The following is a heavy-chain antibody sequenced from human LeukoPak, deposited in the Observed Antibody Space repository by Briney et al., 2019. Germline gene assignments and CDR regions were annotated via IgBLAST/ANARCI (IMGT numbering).Heavy chain of an antibody. CDR2: IYYSGST. CDR1: GGSISSYY. Sequence: SETLSLTCTVSGGSISSYYWSWIRQPPGKGLEWIGYIYYSGSTNYNPSLRSRVTISVDKSKNQFSLKLSSVTAADTAVYYCARVGFDWYFDYWGQGTLVTVSS. CDR3: ARVGFDWYFDY. J-gene: IGHJ4*02. D-gene: IGHD3-9*01. V-gene: IGHV4-59*12.